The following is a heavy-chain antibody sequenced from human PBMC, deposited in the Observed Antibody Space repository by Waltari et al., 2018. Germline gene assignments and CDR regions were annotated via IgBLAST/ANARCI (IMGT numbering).Heavy chain of an antibody. CDR1: GYTFTSYA. CDR2: MNPNSGNT. CDR3: ARRKFRGASGSYFDYYYGMDV. J-gene: IGHJ6*02. Sequence: QVQLVQSGAEVKKPGASVKVSCKASGYTFTSYAIHWVRQATGQGLGGMGWMNPNSGNTGYAQKFQGRVTITRNTSISTAYMELSSLRSEDTAVYYCARRKFRGASGSYFDYYYGMDVWGQGTTVTVSS. D-gene: IGHD1-26*01. V-gene: IGHV1-8*03.